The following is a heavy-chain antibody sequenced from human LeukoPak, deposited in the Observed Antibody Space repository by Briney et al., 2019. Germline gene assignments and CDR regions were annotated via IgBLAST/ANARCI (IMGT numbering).Heavy chain of an antibody. CDR3: ARAGTLTGTPTALFDY. Sequence: PSETLSLTCAVYGGSFSGYYWSWIRQPPGKGLEWIGEINHSGSTNYNPSLKSRVTISVDTSKNQFSLKLSSVTAADTAVYYCARAGTLTGTPTALFDYWGQGTLVTVSS. CDR1: GGSFSGYY. V-gene: IGHV4-34*01. J-gene: IGHJ4*02. D-gene: IGHD1-7*01. CDR2: INHSGST.